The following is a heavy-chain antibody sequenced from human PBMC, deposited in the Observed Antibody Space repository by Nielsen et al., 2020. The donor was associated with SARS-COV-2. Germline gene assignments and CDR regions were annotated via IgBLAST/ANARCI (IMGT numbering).Heavy chain of an antibody. CDR2: IYYSGST. Sequence: SETLSLTCTVSGGSINSYYWSWIRQPPGKGLEWIGYIYYSGSTSYNPSLKSRVTISLDTTKNQFSLKLSSVTAADTAVYYCARHLRITIFGVVITGPFDYWGQGTLVTVSS. J-gene: IGHJ4*02. D-gene: IGHD3-3*01. CDR3: ARHLRITIFGVVITGPFDY. V-gene: IGHV4-59*08. CDR1: GGSINSYY.